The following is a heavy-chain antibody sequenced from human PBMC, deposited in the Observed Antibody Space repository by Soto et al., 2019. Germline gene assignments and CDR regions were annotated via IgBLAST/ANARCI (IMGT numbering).Heavy chain of an antibody. CDR3: ARGDEMTAVTIFEY. CDR2: VIPVFNTS. CDR1: GGAFGRYS. Sequence: QVQLEQSGPEVKRPGTSVKVSCKASGGAFGRYSVSWVRQAPGQVLEWIGGVIPVFNTSNYSLKFQGRVAISADESTCTVFMELRSLRSEDTALYYCARGDEMTAVTIFEYWGQVTLVTVSS. J-gene: IGHJ4*02. D-gene: IGHD4-17*01. V-gene: IGHV1-69*01.